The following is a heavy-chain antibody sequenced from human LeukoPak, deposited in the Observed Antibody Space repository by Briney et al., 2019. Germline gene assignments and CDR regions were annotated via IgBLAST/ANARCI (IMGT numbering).Heavy chain of an antibody. J-gene: IGHJ4*02. V-gene: IGHV4-59*01. CDR2: IYYSGST. CDR1: GGSISSYY. D-gene: IGHD3-10*01. CDR3: AREATYYGSGIDY. Sequence: KPSETLSLTCTVSGGSISSYYWSWIRQPPGKGLEWVGYIYYSGSTNYNPSLKSRVTISVDTSKNQFSLKLSSVTAADTAVYYCAREATYYGSGIDYWGQGTLVTVSS.